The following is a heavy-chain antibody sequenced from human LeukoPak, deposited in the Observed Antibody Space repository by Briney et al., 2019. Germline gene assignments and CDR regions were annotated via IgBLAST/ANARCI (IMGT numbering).Heavy chain of an antibody. Sequence: GKSLSLTCAASGFTFNRSGMHWVRQAPGKGLEWVALIFYDGSNKYFADSVKGRFTISRDNTKSMLYLQMISLRAEDTAVYYCAQTGDEYGSFEYWGQGTLVTVSS. V-gene: IGHV3-33*01. J-gene: IGHJ4*02. CDR1: GFTFNRSG. CDR2: IFYDGSNK. CDR3: AQTGDEYGSFEY. D-gene: IGHD3-10*01.